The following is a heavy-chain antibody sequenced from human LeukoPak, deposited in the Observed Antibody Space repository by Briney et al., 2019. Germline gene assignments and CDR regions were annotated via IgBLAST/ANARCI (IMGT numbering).Heavy chain of an antibody. D-gene: IGHD3-3*01. J-gene: IGHJ6*02. CDR2: MSPNSGDT. V-gene: IGHV1-8*01. CDR3: AFYEYYYYGMDV. CDR1: GYTFTSYD. Sequence: ASVKVSCKASGYTFTSYDFNWVRQATGQRPEWMGWMSPNSGDTGYAQKFQDRVTMTRNTSISTAYMELSSLRSDDTAVYYCAFYEYYYYGMDVWGQGTTVTVSS.